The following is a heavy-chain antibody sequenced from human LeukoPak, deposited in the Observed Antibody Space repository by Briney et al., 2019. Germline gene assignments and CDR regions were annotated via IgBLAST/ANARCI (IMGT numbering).Heavy chain of an antibody. J-gene: IGHJ6*03. CDR3: ARAPLGLWGGRAAAASEYYYYYYMDV. Sequence: GGSLRLSCAAAGFTFSTYWMSWVRQAPGQGLEWVAAIKPDGSEKYYVDSVKGRFTISRDNAKNSLYLQMNSLRAEDTALYYCARAPLGLWGGRAAAASEYYYYYYMDVWGKGTTVTVSS. V-gene: IGHV3-7*03. CDR2: IKPDGSEK. CDR1: GFTFSTYW. D-gene: IGHD6-13*01.